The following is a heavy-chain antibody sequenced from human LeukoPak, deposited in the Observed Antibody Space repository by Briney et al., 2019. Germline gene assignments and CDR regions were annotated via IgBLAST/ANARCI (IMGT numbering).Heavy chain of an antibody. CDR3: ARGAAAAGHY. CDR1: GFTFSSYA. D-gene: IGHD6-13*01. Sequence: GGSLRLSCAASGFTFSSYAMHWVRRAPGKGLEWVAVISYDGSNKYYADSVKGRFTISRDNSKNTLYLQMNSLRAEDTAVYYCARGAAAAGHYWGQGTLVTVSS. V-gene: IGHV3-30-3*01. CDR2: ISYDGSNK. J-gene: IGHJ4*02.